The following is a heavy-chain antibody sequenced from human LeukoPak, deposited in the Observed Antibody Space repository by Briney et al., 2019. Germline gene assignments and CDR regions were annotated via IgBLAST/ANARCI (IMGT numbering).Heavy chain of an antibody. Sequence: SETLSLTCTVSGGSISSGSYYWSWIRQPPGKGLEWIGSIYYSGSTYYNPSLKSRVTISVDTSKNQFSLKLSSVTAADTAVYYCARGGRNIAAAGTSADYWGQGTLVTVSS. D-gene: IGHD6-13*01. CDR1: GGSISSGSYY. CDR2: IYYSGST. CDR3: ARGGRNIAAAGTSADY. V-gene: IGHV4-39*01. J-gene: IGHJ4*02.